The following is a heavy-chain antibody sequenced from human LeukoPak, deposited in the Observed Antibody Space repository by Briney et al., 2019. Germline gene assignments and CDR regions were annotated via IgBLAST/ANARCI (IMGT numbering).Heavy chain of an antibody. Sequence: SETLSLTCTVSGYSISSGYYWGWIRQPPGKGLEWIGSIYHSGSTYYNPSLKSRVTISVDTSKNQISLELSSVTAADTAVYYCARVGYSYGSYYYYGLDVWGQGTTVTVSS. CDR1: GYSISSGYY. J-gene: IGHJ6*02. CDR3: ARVGYSYGSYYYYGLDV. V-gene: IGHV4-38-2*02. D-gene: IGHD5-18*01. CDR2: IYHSGST.